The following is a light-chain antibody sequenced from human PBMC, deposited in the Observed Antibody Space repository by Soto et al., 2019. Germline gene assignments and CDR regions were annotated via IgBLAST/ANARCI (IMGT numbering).Light chain of an antibody. V-gene: IGKV1-5*03. CDR3: QQDNTWWT. J-gene: IGKJ1*01. CDR2: ATS. CDR1: QSIGGW. Sequence: DIQMTQSPSALSASVGDRVTITCRASQSIGGWLAWYQQKAGKAPKVLIYATSTLQSGVPSRFGGTGSGTQFTLTISSLQPDASATYYCQQDNTWWTFGQGTKVEIK.